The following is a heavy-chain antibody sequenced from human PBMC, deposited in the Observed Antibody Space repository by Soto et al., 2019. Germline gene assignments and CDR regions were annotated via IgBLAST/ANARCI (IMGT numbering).Heavy chain of an antibody. Sequence: PGGSLRLSCAASGFTFSSYAMSWVRQAPGKGLEWVSAISGSGGSTYYADSVKGRFTISRDNSKNTLYLQMNSLRAEDTAVYYCAKDRGYCSSTSCYASFDYWGQGTLVTVSS. CDR3: AKDRGYCSSTSCYASFDY. D-gene: IGHD2-2*01. V-gene: IGHV3-23*01. CDR1: GFTFSSYA. CDR2: ISGSGGST. J-gene: IGHJ4*02.